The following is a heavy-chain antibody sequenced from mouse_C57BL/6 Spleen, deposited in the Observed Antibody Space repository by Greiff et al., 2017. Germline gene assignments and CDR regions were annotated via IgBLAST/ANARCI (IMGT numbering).Heavy chain of an antibody. D-gene: IGHD3-1*01. CDR2: INPNNGGT. Sequence: EVQLQQSGPELVKPGASVKMSCKAPGYTFTDYNMHGVKQSHGKSLEGIGYINPNNGGTSYNQKFKGKATWTVNKSSSTAYMELRSLTSEDSAVYYCARSGPFAYWGQGTLVTVSA. CDR3: ARSGPFAY. CDR1: GYTFTDYN. V-gene: IGHV1-22*01. J-gene: IGHJ3*01.